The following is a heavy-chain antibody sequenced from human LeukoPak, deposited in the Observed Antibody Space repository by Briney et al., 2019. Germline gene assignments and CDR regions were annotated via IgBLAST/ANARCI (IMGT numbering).Heavy chain of an antibody. CDR1: GFIFSGYA. Sequence: PGGPLRVSCVASGFIFSGYAMGWVRQAPGKGLEWVSTIIGSGGATYYADSVKGRFTISRDNSKNTLYLQMNSLRAGDTAVYYCAKLIGYNYIFDYWGQGTLVTVSS. J-gene: IGHJ4*02. CDR3: AKLIGYNYIFDY. CDR2: IIGSGGAT. D-gene: IGHD5-18*01. V-gene: IGHV3-23*01.